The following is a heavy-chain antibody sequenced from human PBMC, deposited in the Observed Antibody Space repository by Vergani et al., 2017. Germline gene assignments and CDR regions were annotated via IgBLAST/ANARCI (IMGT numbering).Heavy chain of an antibody. J-gene: IGHJ6*03. Sequence: QVQLVQSGAEVKKPGASVKVSCKASGYTFTSYGISWVRQAPGQGLEWMGWISAYNGNTKYAQKLKGRVTMTTDTSTSTAYMELRSLRSDDTAVYYCARFRYFSSTSRRYYYYYMDVWGKGTTVTVSS. D-gene: IGHD2-2*01. V-gene: IGHV1-18*01. CDR2: ISAYNGNT. CDR3: ARFRYFSSTSRRYYYYYMDV. CDR1: GYTFTSYG.